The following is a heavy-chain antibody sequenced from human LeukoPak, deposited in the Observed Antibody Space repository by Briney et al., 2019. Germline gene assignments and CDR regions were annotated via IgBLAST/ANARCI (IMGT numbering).Heavy chain of an antibody. J-gene: IGHJ1*01. CDR2: ISSSSSYT. V-gene: IGHV3-11*05. CDR1: GFTFSDYY. CDR3: ARDFGSGWYGYFQH. D-gene: IGHD6-19*01. Sequence: PGGSLRLSCAASGFTFSDYYIHWIRQAPGKGLEWVSYISSSSSYTNYADSVKGRFTVSRDNAKNSLYLQMSSLRAEDTAVYYCARDFGSGWYGYFQHWGQGTLVIVSS.